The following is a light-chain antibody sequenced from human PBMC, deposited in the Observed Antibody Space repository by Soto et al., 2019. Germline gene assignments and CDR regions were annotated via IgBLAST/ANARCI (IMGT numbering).Light chain of an antibody. CDR2: EGS. CDR3: CSYAGSDVV. V-gene: IGLV2-23*01. J-gene: IGLJ2*01. CDR1: SSDVGNSNL. Sequence: QSVLTQPASVSGSPGQSITISCTGTSSDVGNSNLVSWYQQHPGKAPKLMIYEGSKRPSGVSHRFSGSKSGNTASLTISGLQAEDEADYYCCSYAGSDVVFGGGTKLTVL.